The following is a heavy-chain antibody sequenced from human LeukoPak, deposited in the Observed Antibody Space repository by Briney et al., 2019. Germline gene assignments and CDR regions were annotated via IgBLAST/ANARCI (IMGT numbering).Heavy chain of an antibody. D-gene: IGHD3-10*01. V-gene: IGHV4-39*01. Sequence: PETLSLTCTVSGGSISSSSYYWGWIRQPPGKGLEWSGSIYYSGSTYYNPSLKSRVTISVDTSKNQFSLKLSSVTAADTAVYYCAETSYGSGTYTVYFDYWGQGTLVTVSS. CDR1: GGSISSSSYY. J-gene: IGHJ4*02. CDR3: AETSYGSGTYTVYFDY. CDR2: IYYSGST.